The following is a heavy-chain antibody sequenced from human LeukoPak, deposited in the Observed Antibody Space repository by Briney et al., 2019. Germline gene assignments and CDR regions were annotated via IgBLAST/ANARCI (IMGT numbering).Heavy chain of an antibody. Sequence: GSSVKVSCKASGGTFSSYAISWVRQAPGQGLEWMGGIIPIFGTANYAQKFQGRVTITTDESTSTAYMELSGLRSEDTAVYYCARRVRSEAGKEDWFDPWGQGTLVTVSS. CDR2: IIPIFGTA. V-gene: IGHV1-69*05. CDR1: GGTFSSYA. J-gene: IGHJ5*02. D-gene: IGHD6-19*01. CDR3: ARRVRSEAGKEDWFDP.